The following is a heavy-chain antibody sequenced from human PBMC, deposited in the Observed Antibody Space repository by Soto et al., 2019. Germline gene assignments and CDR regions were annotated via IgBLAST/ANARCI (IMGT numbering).Heavy chain of an antibody. CDR2: IYYSGST. Sequence: SETLPLTCTVSGGSISSYYWSWIRQPPGKGLEWIGYIYYSGSTNYSPSLKSRVTISVDTSKNQFSLKLSSVTAADTAVYYCARDNGYSYGYTLDHWGQGTLVTVS. V-gene: IGHV4-59*01. CDR1: GGSISSYY. D-gene: IGHD5-18*01. J-gene: IGHJ4*02. CDR3: ARDNGYSYGYTLDH.